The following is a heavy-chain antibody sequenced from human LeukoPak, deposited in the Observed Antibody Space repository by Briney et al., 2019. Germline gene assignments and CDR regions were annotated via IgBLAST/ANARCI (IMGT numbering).Heavy chain of an antibody. CDR2: ISSRSTTI. CDR3: ASELKGYFDS. V-gene: IGHV3-48*01. Sequence: GGSLRLSCAASGFTFSDYSMNWVRQAPGKGVEWVSYISSRSTTIYYADSVKGRFTISRDNAKNSLYLQMNSLRTEDTAVYYCASELKGYFDSWGQGTLVTVSS. CDR1: GFTFSDYS. J-gene: IGHJ4*02.